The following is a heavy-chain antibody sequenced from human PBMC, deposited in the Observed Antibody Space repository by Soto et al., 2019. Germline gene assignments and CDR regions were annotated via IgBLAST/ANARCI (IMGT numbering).Heavy chain of an antibody. CDR1: GGSISSYY. CDR2: IYYSGTT. D-gene: IGHD2-2*02. CDR3: AREVGYCSSTSCYKGISWFDP. J-gene: IGHJ5*02. Sequence: SETLSLTCTVSGGSISSYYWSWIRQPPGKGLEWIGYIYYSGTTNYNPSLKSRVTISVDTSKNQFSLKLSSVTAADTAVYYCAREVGYCSSTSCYKGISWFDPWGQGTLVTVSS. V-gene: IGHV4-59*01.